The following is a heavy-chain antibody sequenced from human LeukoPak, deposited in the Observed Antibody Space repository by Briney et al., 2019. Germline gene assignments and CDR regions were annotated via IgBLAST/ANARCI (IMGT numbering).Heavy chain of an antibody. CDR2: IYPDDSET. D-gene: IGHD3-22*01. J-gene: IGHJ3*02. Sequence: GGSLQISCKASGYMFTTDYIGWVRQMPGKGLEWMGIIYPDDSETNYSPSFQGQVSMSVDKSITTAYLQWSSLKASDTAIYYCARQAYGSHFDAFDIWGQGTMVTVSS. CDR3: ARQAYGSHFDAFDI. V-gene: IGHV5-51*01. CDR1: GYMFTTDY.